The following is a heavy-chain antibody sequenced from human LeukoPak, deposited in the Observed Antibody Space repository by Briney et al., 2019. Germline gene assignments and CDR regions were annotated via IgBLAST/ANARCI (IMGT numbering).Heavy chain of an antibody. D-gene: IGHD2-21*02. CDR1: GFTFSSYT. CDR3: ARDREPYCRDDCYLGFDY. Sequence: GGSLSLYCAASGFTFSSYTMHWVRQAPGKGLEWVSSIAGSSGYISYADSVKGRFTISRDNAKKSLYLQMTSLTAEDTAVYYGARDREPYCRDDCYLGFDYWGRGARGTVSS. V-gene: IGHV3-21*01. CDR2: IAGSSGYI. J-gene: IGHJ4*01.